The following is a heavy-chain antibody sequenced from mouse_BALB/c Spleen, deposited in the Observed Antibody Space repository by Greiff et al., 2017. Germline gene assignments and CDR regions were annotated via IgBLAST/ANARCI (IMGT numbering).Heavy chain of an antibody. CDR2: ISYSGST. CDR1: GDSITSGY. D-gene: IGHD1-1*01. V-gene: IGHV3-8*02. Sequence: DVQLVESGPSLVKPSQTLSLTCSVTGDSITSGYWNWIRKFPGNKLEYMGYISYSGSTYYNPSLKSRISITRDTSKNQYYLQLNSVTTEDTATYYCAKYYYGSSYGAMDYWGQGTSVTVSS. J-gene: IGHJ4*01. CDR3: AKYYYGSSYGAMDY.